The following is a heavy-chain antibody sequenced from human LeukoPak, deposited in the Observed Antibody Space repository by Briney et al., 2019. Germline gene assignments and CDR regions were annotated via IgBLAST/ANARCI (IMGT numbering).Heavy chain of an antibody. CDR2: IYYSGST. CDR3: AGVDTAMVSYFDY. D-gene: IGHD5-18*01. CDR1: GGSISSYY. V-gene: IGHV4-59*01. J-gene: IGHJ4*02. Sequence: PSETLSLTCTVSGGSISSYYWSWIRQPPGKGLEWIGYIYYSGSTNYNPSLKSRVTISVDTSKNQFSLKLSSVTAADTAVYYCAGVDTAMVSYFDYWGQGTLVTVSS.